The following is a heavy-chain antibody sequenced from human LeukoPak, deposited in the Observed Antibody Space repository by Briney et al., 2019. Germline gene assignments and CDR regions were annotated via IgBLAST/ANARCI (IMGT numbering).Heavy chain of an antibody. V-gene: IGHV3-33*08. CDR1: GFTFRNYV. J-gene: IGHJ4*02. CDR2: IWYDGSNK. CDR3: ARDRSSYYFDY. D-gene: IGHD6-6*01. Sequence: GGSLRLSCAASGFTFRNYVIHWVRQAPGKGLEWVAVIWYDGSNKYYADSVKGRFTISRDNSKNTLYLQMNSLRAEDTAVYYCARDRSSYYFDYWGQGTLVTVSS.